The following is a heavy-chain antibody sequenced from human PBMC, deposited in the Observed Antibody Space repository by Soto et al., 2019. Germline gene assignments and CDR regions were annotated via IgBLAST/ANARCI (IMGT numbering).Heavy chain of an antibody. CDR2: INAGNGNT. CDR1: GYTFTSYA. J-gene: IGHJ4*02. V-gene: IGHV1-3*01. CDR3: ARDEGYSDSTGYYDY. Sequence: GASVKVSCKASGYTFTSYAIHWVRQAPGQRLEWMGWINAGNGNTKYSQKFQGRVTITRDTSASTAYMELSSLRSEDTAVYYCARDEGYSDSTGYYDYWGQGTLVTAPQ. D-gene: IGHD3-22*01.